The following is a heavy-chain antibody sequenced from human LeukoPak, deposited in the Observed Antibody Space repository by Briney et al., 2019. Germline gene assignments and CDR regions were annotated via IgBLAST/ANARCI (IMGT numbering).Heavy chain of an antibody. Sequence: ASVKVSCKASGYTFTSYYMHWVRQAPGQGLEWMGIINPSGGSTSYAQKFQGRVTMTRDTSTSTVYMELSSLRSEDTAVYYCARAHELYSSSSGPCGYWGQGTLVTVSS. CDR3: ARAHELYSSSSGPCGY. V-gene: IGHV1-46*01. J-gene: IGHJ4*02. CDR1: GYTFTSYY. CDR2: INPSGGST. D-gene: IGHD6-6*01.